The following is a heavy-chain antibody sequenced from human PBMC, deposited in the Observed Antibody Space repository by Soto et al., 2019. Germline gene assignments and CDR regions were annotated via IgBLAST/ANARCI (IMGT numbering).Heavy chain of an antibody. CDR2: INPNSGGT. V-gene: IGHV1-2*02. Sequence: ATVKVSCNASGYTFTGYYMHWVRQAPGQGLEWMGWINPNSGGTNYAQKFQGRVTMTRDTSISTAYMELSRLRSDDTAVYYCARDMRTYYYYSSGYWFDPWGQGTLVTVSS. D-gene: IGHD3-22*01. CDR3: ARDMRTYYYYSSGYWFDP. CDR1: GYTFTGYY. J-gene: IGHJ5*02.